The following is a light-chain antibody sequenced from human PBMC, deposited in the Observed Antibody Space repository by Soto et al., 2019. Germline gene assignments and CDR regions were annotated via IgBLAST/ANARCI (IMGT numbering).Light chain of an antibody. J-gene: IGKJ3*01. CDR3: QQYHRYPPT. Sequence: DIQMTQSPSTLSASVGDRVTITCRASQSISTWLAWYQQKPGKAPKVMIYKASSLGSGVPSRFSGSGSGTEFTLTISSLQPDDFAAYYCQQYHRYPPTLDPGTKVDIK. V-gene: IGKV1-5*03. CDR2: KAS. CDR1: QSISTW.